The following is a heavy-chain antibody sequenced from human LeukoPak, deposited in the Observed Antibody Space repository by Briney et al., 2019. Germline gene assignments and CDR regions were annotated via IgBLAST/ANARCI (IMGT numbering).Heavy chain of an antibody. CDR3: ARDPNYYDSSGYLRDY. J-gene: IGHJ4*02. Sequence: SGGSLRLSCAASGFTFSSYGMHWVRQAPGKGLEWVAVISYDGSNKYYADSVKGRFTISRDNSKNTLYLQMNSLRAEDTAVYYCARDPNYYDSSGYLRDYWGQGTLVTVSS. D-gene: IGHD3-22*01. CDR1: GFTFSSYG. CDR2: ISYDGSNK. V-gene: IGHV3-30*03.